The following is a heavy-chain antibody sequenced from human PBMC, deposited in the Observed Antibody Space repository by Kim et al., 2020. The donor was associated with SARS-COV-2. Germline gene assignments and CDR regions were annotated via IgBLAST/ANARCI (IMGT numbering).Heavy chain of an antibody. J-gene: IGHJ5*02. CDR2: VYTSGNT. Sequence: SETLSLTCTVSGGSITSDYLSWIRQPVGKGLEWIGRVYTSGNTKSNPSLKGRITMSVDTSKKQFSLRLSSVTAADTAVYYCARENTLGGTDNWPDAWGQGTLVIVSS. V-gene: IGHV4-4*07. CDR3: ARENTLGGTDNWPDA. D-gene: IGHD1-26*01. CDR1: GGSITSDY.